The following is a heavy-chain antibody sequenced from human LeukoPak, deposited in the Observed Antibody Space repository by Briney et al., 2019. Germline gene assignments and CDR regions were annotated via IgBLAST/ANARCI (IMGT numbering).Heavy chain of an antibody. V-gene: IGHV4-30-2*01. CDR1: GGSISSGGYY. CDR2: IYHSGST. D-gene: IGHD4-17*01. CDR3: ARGKSRWGYGDYYFDY. J-gene: IGHJ4*02. Sequence: SETLSLTCTVSGGSISSGGYYWSWIRQPPGKGLGWIGYIYHSGSTYYNPSLKSRVTISVDRSKNQFSLKLSSVTAADTAVYYCARGKSRWGYGDYYFDYWGQGTLVTVSS.